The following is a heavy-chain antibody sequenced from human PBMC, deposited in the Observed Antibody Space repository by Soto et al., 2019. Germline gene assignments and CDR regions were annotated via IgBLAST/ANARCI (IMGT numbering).Heavy chain of an antibody. CDR3: AKGGSFDP. CDR2: ITWNSGRI. CDR1: GFTFDDYA. J-gene: IGHJ5*02. D-gene: IGHD3-10*01. V-gene: IGHV3-9*01. Sequence: GGSLRLSCAASGFTFDDYAMHWVRQAPGKGLEWVSGITWNSGRIAYADSVKGRFTISRDNAKNSLYLQMNSLRDEDTAFYYCAKGGSFDPWGQGTLVTVSS.